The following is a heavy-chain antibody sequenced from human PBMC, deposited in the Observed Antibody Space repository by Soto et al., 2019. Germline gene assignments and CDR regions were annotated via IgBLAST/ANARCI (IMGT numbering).Heavy chain of an antibody. V-gene: IGHV3-66*01. CDR2: IYSGGST. CDR3: ARDGGRDGYNSPRYYYYGMDV. J-gene: IGHJ6*02. CDR1: GFTVSSNY. Sequence: EVQLVESGGGLVQPGGSLRLSCAASGFTVSSNYMSWVRQAPGKGLEWVSVIYSGGSTYYADSVKGRFTISRDNSKNTLYLQMNSLRAEDTAVYYCARDGGRDGYNSPRYYYYGMDVWGQGTTVTVSS. D-gene: IGHD5-12*01.